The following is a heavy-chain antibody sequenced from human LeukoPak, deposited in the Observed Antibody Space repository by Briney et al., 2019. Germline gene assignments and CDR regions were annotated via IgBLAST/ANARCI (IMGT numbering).Heavy chain of an antibody. J-gene: IGHJ4*02. CDR1: GFTFSNYW. CDR3: ARDKKSGESSEIDY. Sequence: GGSLRLSCAASGFTFSNYWVHWVRQAPGKGLVWVSRINRDGSTTKYADSVKGRFTVSRDNAENTLNLQMNSLRAEDTAVYYCARDKKSGESSEIDYWGQGTLVTVSS. D-gene: IGHD3-10*01. V-gene: IGHV3-74*03. CDR2: INRDGSTT.